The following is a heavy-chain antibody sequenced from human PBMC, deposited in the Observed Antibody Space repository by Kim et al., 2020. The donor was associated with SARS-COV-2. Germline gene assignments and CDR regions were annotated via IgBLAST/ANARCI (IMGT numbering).Heavy chain of an antibody. CDR3: ARGLHTVGASYFDL. Sequence: SETLSLTCAVYGGSFSGYYWSWIRQPPGKGLEWIGEINHSGSTNYNPSLKSRVTISVDTSKNQFSLKLSSVTAADTAVYYCARGLHTVGASYFDLWGRGTLVTVSS. CDR2: INHSGST. D-gene: IGHD1-26*01. J-gene: IGHJ2*01. V-gene: IGHV4-34*01. CDR1: GGSFSGYY.